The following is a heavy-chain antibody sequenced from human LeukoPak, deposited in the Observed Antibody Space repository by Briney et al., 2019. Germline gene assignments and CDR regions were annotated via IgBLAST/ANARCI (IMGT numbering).Heavy chain of an antibody. J-gene: IGHJ4*02. D-gene: IGHD2-21*01. Sequence: SETLSLTCTVSGGSISSYYWSWIRQPPGKGLEWIGYIYYSGSTNYNPSLKSRVTISVDTSKNQFSLKLRSVTAADTAVYYCARGTYCGSDCYSFEYWGQGTLVTVSS. CDR2: IYYSGST. V-gene: IGHV4-59*12. CDR3: ARGTYCGSDCYSFEY. CDR1: GGSISSYY.